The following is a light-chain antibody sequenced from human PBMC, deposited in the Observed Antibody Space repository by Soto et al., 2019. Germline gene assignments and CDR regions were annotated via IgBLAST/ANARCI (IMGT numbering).Light chain of an antibody. CDR2: GAS. J-gene: IGKJ1*01. CDR1: QTVRSTY. CDR3: QQYGSSPWT. V-gene: IGKV3-20*01. Sequence: EIELTQSPGTLSLSPGARVTLSCRASQTVRSTYLAWYQQKPGQPPRLLIYGASNRATGIPDRFSGSGSGTDFTLTISSLEPEDFAVYYCQQYGSSPWTFGQGTKVEIK.